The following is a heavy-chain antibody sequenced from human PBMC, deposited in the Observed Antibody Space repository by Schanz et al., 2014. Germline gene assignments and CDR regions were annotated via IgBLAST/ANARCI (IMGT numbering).Heavy chain of an antibody. CDR2: ISPYNGNT. Sequence: QVQLVQSGAEVKKPGASVKVSCKASGYTFTSYGISWVRQAPGQGLEWMGWISPYNGNTNYAQKLQGRLTMTRDTSTSTVYLELSSLRSDDTAVYYCARDQSPYTNSSDVRYFDYWGQGSLVTVSS. V-gene: IGHV1-18*01. CDR3: ARDQSPYTNSSDVRYFDY. CDR1: GYTFTSYG. J-gene: IGHJ4*02. D-gene: IGHD6-6*01.